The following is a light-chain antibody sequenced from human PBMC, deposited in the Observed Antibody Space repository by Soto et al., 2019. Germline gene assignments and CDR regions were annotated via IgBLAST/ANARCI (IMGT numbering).Light chain of an antibody. CDR1: QSVSSS. Sequence: EIVLTQSPATLSLSPGERATLSCRASQSVSSSLAWYQQKPGQAPRLLIYDASNRATGVPARFSGGGSGTDFTLTISSLEPEDVAIYYCQQWSNCPPLTFGGGTKVEIK. J-gene: IGKJ4*01. CDR2: DAS. CDR3: QQWSNCPPLT. V-gene: IGKV3-11*01.